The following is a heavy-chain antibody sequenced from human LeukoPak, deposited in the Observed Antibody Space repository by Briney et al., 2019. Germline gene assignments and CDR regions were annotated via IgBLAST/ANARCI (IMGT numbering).Heavy chain of an antibody. Sequence: SVEVSCMASGGTFSSYAISWVRQAPGQGLEWMGGIIPIFGTANYAQKFQGRVTITADESTSTAYMELSSLRSEDTAVYYCARAAPLSGSYYLYYFDYWGQGTLVTVSS. V-gene: IGHV1-69*13. CDR2: IIPIFGTA. CDR3: ARAAPLSGSYYLYYFDY. J-gene: IGHJ4*02. D-gene: IGHD1-26*01. CDR1: GGTFSSYA.